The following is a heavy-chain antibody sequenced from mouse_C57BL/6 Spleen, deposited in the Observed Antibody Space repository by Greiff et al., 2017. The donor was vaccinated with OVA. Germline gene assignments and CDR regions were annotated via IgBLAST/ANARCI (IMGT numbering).Heavy chain of an antibody. Sequence: EVQLQQSGPELVKPGASVKISCKASGYTFTDYYMNWVKQSHGKSLEWIGDINPNNGGTSYNQKFKGKATLTVDKSSSTAYMELRSLTSEDSAVYYCARDPSMATTGFAYWGQGTLVTVSA. V-gene: IGHV1-26*01. D-gene: IGHD2-9*01. J-gene: IGHJ3*01. CDR1: GYTFTDYY. CDR3: ARDPSMATTGFAY. CDR2: INPNNGGT.